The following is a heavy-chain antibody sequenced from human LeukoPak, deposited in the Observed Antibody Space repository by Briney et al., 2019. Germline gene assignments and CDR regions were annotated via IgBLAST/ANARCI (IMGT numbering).Heavy chain of an antibody. CDR3: ARANYDYGDSFGAFDI. CDR2: IYHSGST. Sequence: SETLSLTCAVSGGSISTSIWWSWVRQPPGKGLEWIGEIYHSGSTNYNPSLKSRVTISVDKSKNQFSLKLSSVTAADTAVYYCARANYDYGDSFGAFDIWGQGTMVTVSS. D-gene: IGHD4-17*01. V-gene: IGHV4-4*02. CDR1: GGSISTSIW. J-gene: IGHJ3*02.